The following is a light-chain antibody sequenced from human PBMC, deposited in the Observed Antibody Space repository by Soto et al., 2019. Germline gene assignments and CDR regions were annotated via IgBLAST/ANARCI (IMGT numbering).Light chain of an antibody. Sequence: EIVMTQSPATLSVSPGERATLSCRASQSVRNNLAWYQQKPGQAPRLLISGASTRATGIPHRLGGSGSGTDFTLIISSPQSEDFAVYYCQQYSNWPVTFGGGTKVDIK. CDR1: QSVRNN. J-gene: IGKJ4*01. V-gene: IGKV3-15*01. CDR3: QQYSNWPVT. CDR2: GAS.